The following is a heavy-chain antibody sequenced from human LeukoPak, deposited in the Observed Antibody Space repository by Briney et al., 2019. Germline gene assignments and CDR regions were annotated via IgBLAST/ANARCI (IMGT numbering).Heavy chain of an antibody. CDR2: ISGSGGST. D-gene: IGHD6-19*01. V-gene: IGHV3-23*01. J-gene: IGHJ4*02. CDR3: AKDLYSSGWTFDY. CDR1: GFTFSSYA. Sequence: GGSLRLSCAASGFTFSSYAMTWVRQAPGKGLEWVSAISGSGGSTYYADSVKGRFTISRDNSKNTLYLQMNSLRAEDTAVYYCAKDLYSSGWTFDYWGQGTLVTVSS.